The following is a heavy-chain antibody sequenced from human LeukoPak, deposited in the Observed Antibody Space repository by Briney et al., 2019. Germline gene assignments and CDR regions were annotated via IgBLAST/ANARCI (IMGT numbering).Heavy chain of an antibody. CDR3: AKGDNNILTGYYNSFDS. J-gene: IGHJ4*02. CDR2: ISGSAIST. Sequence: GGSLRLSCAASGFTFSSYAMSWIRQAPGKGLGWVSSISGSAISTYYADSVKGRFTISRDNSRNTLYLQMNSLRAEVTALFYCAKGDNNILTGYYNSFDSWGQGTLVTVSS. D-gene: IGHD3-9*01. V-gene: IGHV3-23*01. CDR1: GFTFSSYA.